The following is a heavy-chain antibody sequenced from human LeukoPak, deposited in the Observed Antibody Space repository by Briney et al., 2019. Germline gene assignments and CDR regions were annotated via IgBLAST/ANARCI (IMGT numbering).Heavy chain of an antibody. J-gene: IGHJ4*02. CDR2: VIPNLDKT. Sequence: WASVKVSCKASGGTFSRNAISWIRQAPGQGPEWMGLVIPNLDKTDYAQTFQGRVAITADKSTNTPYLELSSLRSEDTAVYYCAIPRRSDRDHGFGGFDSWGQGALVTVSS. V-gene: IGHV1-69*10. CDR1: GGTFSRNA. CDR3: AIPRRSDRDHGFGGFDS. D-gene: IGHD3-10*01.